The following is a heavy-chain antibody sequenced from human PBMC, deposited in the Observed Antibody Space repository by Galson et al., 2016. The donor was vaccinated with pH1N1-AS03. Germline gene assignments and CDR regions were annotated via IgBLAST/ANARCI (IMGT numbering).Heavy chain of an antibody. J-gene: IGHJ6*02. Sequence: SLRLSCAASGFTPDASAMHWVRHAPGKGLEWVSGISWTSADIAYADAVKGRFTISIDNAKKSLYLQLNSLRADDTALYYCVTDILPGGADVWGQGTTVTVSS. CDR3: VTDILPGGADV. CDR1: GFTPDASA. V-gene: IGHV3-9*02. D-gene: IGHD2-21*01. CDR2: ISWTSADI.